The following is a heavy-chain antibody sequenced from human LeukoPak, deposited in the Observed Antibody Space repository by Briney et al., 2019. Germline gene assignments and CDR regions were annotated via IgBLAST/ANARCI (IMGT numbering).Heavy chain of an antibody. CDR3: ARVGCCSRTLDYYYYMDV. V-gene: IGHV1-18*01. CDR2: ISAYNGNT. Sequence: ASVKVSCKASGYTFTSYGISWVRQAPGQGLEWMGWISAYNGNTNYAQKLQGRATMTTDTSTSTAYMELRSLRSDDTAVYYCARVGCCSRTLDYYYYMDVWGKGTTVTVSS. J-gene: IGHJ6*03. D-gene: IGHD2-2*01. CDR1: GYTFTSYG.